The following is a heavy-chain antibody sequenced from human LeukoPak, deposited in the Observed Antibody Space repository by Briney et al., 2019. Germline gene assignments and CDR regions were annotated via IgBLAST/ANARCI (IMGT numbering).Heavy chain of an antibody. D-gene: IGHD1-26*01. Sequence: TSETLSLTCTVSGGSISSYYWSWIRQPAGKGLEWIGRIYTSGSTDYNPSLKSRVTISVDTSKNQFSLKLSSVNAADTAVYYCARHRSGSYLYAYWGQGTLVTVSS. CDR2: IYTSGST. J-gene: IGHJ4*02. CDR1: GGSISSYY. V-gene: IGHV4-4*07. CDR3: ARHRSGSYLYAY.